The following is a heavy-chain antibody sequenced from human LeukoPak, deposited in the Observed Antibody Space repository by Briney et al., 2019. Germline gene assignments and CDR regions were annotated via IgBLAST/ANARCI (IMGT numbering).Heavy chain of an antibody. V-gene: IGHV1-18*04. Sequence: ASVKVSCKASGYTFTSYGISWVRQAPGQGREWMGWISAYNGNTNYAQKLQGRVTMTTDTSTSTAYMELRSLRSDDTAVYYCARSTGYYGSGSWWFDPWGQGTLVTVSS. J-gene: IGHJ5*02. D-gene: IGHD3-10*01. CDR3: ARSTGYYGSGSWWFDP. CDR2: ISAYNGNT. CDR1: GYTFTSYG.